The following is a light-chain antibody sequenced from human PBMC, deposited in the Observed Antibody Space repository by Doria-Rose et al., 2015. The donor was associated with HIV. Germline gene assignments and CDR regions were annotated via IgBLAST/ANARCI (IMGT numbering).Light chain of an antibody. V-gene: IGKV4-1*01. CDR1: QSLLYTSKNY. CDR3: QQYYDTPS. Sequence: DIRVTQSPGPLGMSLGERATLNCKSNQSLLYTSKNYLAWYQQKPGQPPKLLIYWASTRQSGVPARFSGSGSGTDFTLTISSLEAEDVAVYYCQQYYDTPSFGPGTTVDIK. CDR2: WAS. J-gene: IGKJ3*01.